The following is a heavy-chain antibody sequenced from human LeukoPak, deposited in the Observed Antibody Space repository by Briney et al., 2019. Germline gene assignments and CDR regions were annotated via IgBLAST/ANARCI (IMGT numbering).Heavy chain of an antibody. V-gene: IGHV3-48*03. CDR2: ISGSGTII. CDR3: ARGGLYRSTLGY. CDR1: GFTFSSYE. J-gene: IGHJ4*02. Sequence: PGGALRLSCAASGFTFSSYEMQWVRQAPGKGLQWVSYISGSGTIIYYADSVKGRFTISRDNAKNSLYLQMSSLRAEDTAVYYCARGGLYRSTLGYWGQGTLVTGPS. D-gene: IGHD2-2*01.